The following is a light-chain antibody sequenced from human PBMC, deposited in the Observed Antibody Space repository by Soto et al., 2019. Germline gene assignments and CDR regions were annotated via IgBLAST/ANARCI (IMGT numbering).Light chain of an antibody. CDR2: EVS. Sequence: QSALTQPASVSGSPGQSITISCTGTSSDIGGYNYVSWYQHHPGKAPKLMIYEVSNRPSGVSNRSSGSNSGNTASLTISGLQAEDEADYHCSSYTSRTTFVIFGGGTKLTVL. V-gene: IGLV2-14*01. CDR3: SSYTSRTTFVI. J-gene: IGLJ2*01. CDR1: SSDIGGYNY.